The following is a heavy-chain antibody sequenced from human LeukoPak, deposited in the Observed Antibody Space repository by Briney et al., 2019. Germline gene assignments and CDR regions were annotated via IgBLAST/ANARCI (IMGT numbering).Heavy chain of an antibody. J-gene: IGHJ5*02. Sequence: GASVKVSCKASGYTFTSYDINWVRQATGQGLEWMGWMNPNSGNTGYAQKFQGRVTITRNTSISTAYMELSSLRSDDTAVYYCARGSGSYLGWFDPWGQGTLVTVSS. V-gene: IGHV1-8*03. CDR2: MNPNSGNT. CDR3: ARGSGSYLGWFDP. CDR1: GYTFTSYD. D-gene: IGHD1-26*01.